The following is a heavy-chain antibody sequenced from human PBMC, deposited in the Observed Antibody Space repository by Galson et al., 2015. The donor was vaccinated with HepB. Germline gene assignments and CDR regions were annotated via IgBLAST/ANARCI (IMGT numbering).Heavy chain of an antibody. V-gene: IGHV1-69*04. D-gene: IGHD5-12*01. CDR1: GGTFSSYA. J-gene: IGHJ4*02. CDR2: IIPILGIA. CDR3: ARERPGNGYSGYDFNGY. Sequence: SVKVSCKASGGTFSSYAISWVRQAPGQGLEWMGRIIPILGIANYAQKFQGRVTITADKSTSTAYMELSSLRSEDTAVYYCARERPGNGYSGYDFNGYWGQGTLVTVSS.